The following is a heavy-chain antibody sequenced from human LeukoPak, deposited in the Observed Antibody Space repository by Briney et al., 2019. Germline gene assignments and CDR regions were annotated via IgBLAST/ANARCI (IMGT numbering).Heavy chain of an antibody. J-gene: IGHJ4*02. CDR1: GFTFSSYA. CDR2: ISYDGSNK. CDR3: ARVLGSGSYYIDY. V-gene: IGHV3-30*04. D-gene: IGHD3-10*01. Sequence: GGSLRLSCAASGFTFSSYAMHWVRQAPGKGLEWVAVISYDGSNKYYADSVKGRFTISRDNSKNTLYLQMNSLRAEDTAVYYCARVLGSGSYYIDYWGQGTLVTVSS.